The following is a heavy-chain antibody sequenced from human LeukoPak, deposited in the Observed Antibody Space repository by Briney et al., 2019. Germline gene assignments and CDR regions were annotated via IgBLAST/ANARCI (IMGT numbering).Heavy chain of an antibody. D-gene: IGHD4-11*01. J-gene: IGHJ4*02. CDR1: GGSISSYY. V-gene: IGHV4-4*07. CDR2: IYTSGST. CDR3: AREGDYSNWYFDY. Sequence: SETLSLTCTVSGGSISSYYCSWIRQPAGKGLEWIGRIYTSGSTNYNPSLKSRVTMSVDTSKNQFSLKLSSVTAADTAVYYCAREGDYSNWYFDYRGQGTLVTVSS.